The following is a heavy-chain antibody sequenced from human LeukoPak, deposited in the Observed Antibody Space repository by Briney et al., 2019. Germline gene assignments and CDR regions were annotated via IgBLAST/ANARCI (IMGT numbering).Heavy chain of an antibody. CDR2: ISAYNGNT. Sequence: ASVKVSCKASGYTFTSYGISWVRQAPGQGLEWMGWISAYNGNTNYAQKLQGRATMTTDTSTSTAYMELRSLRSDDTAVYYCARALSDYSNYYYYMDVWGKGTTVTVSS. CDR1: GYTFTSYG. V-gene: IGHV1-18*01. J-gene: IGHJ6*03. CDR3: ARALSDYSNYYYYMDV. D-gene: IGHD4-11*01.